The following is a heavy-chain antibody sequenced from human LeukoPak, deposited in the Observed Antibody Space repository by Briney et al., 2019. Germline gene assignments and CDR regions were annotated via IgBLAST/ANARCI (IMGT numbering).Heavy chain of an antibody. D-gene: IGHD3-16*01. Sequence: SETLSLTCTVSGGSISSYYWSWIRQPPGKGLEWIGYIYYRGSTNYNPSLKSRVTISVDTSKNQFSLKLSSVTAADTAVYYCARQYYDYVWGSWGQGTLVTVSS. CDR3: ARQYYDYVWGS. V-gene: IGHV4-59*01. CDR2: IYYRGST. CDR1: GGSISSYY. J-gene: IGHJ4*02.